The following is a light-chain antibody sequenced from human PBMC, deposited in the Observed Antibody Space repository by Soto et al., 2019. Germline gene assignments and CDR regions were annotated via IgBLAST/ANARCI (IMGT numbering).Light chain of an antibody. V-gene: IGKV3-20*01. CDR1: QRVRSNY. Sequence: EIVLTQSPGTLSLSPGETATLSCRASQRVRSNYLAWYQHKPGQAPRFLIYDASSRATGIPDRFSGSGSGTDFTLTISRLEPEDFAVYYCQQYGISTLTFGGGTKVEIK. J-gene: IGKJ4*01. CDR2: DAS. CDR3: QQYGISTLT.